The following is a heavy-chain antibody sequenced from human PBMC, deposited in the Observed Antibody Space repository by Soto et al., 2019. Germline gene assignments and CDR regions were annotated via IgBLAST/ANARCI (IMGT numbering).Heavy chain of an antibody. V-gene: IGHV1-18*01. CDR1: GYTFTSYG. Sequence: QVQLVQSGAEVKKPGASVKVSCKASGYTFTSYGISWVRQAPGQGLEWMGWISAYNGNTNYAQKLQGRVTMTTDTSTSTAYMELRSLRSDDTAAYYCARLYYDFLSGYYGDYWGQGTLVTVSS. CDR2: ISAYNGNT. D-gene: IGHD3-3*01. J-gene: IGHJ4*02. CDR3: ARLYYDFLSGYYGDY.